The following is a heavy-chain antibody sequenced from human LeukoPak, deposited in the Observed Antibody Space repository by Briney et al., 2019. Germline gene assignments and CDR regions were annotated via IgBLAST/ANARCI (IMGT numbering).Heavy chain of an antibody. J-gene: IGHJ4*02. D-gene: IGHD2-15*01. CDR2: IGGSGGTT. Sequence: GGSLRLSCAASGFTFSSYAMSWVRQAPGKGLEWVSAIGGSGGTTYYGDSVKGRFTISRDNSKNTLYLQMNSLRAEDTAVYYCAKVGKGVDIVVVVPAYYFDYWGQGTLVTVSS. CDR3: AKVGKGVDIVVVVPAYYFDY. V-gene: IGHV3-23*01. CDR1: GFTFSSYA.